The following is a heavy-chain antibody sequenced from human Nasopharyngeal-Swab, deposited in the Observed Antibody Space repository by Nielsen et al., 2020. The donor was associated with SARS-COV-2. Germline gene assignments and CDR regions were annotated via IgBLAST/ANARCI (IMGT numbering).Heavy chain of an antibody. J-gene: IGHJ3*02. D-gene: IGHD2-2*01. CDR1: GFTFSSYS. V-gene: IGHV3-21*01. CDR3: AREGDIVVVQDAFDI. CDR2: ISSSSSYI. Sequence: GGSLRLSCAASGFTFSSYSMNWVRQAPGKGLEWVSSISSSSSYIYYADSVKGRFTISRDNSKNTLYLQMNSLRAEDTAVYYCAREGDIVVVQDAFDIWGQGTMVTVSS.